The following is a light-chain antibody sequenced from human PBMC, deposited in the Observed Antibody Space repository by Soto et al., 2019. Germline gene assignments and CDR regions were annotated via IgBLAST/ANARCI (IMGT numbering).Light chain of an antibody. J-gene: IGLJ3*02. CDR3: CSYADSGTPNWV. Sequence: QSALTQPASVSGSPGQSITISCTGTSSDVGTFTLVSWFQQHPGRAPRLMIYEGTKRPSGVSDRFSASKSGNAGSLTISGLQAEDEADYYCCSYADSGTPNWVFGGGTKLTVL. CDR1: SSDVGTFTL. CDR2: EGT. V-gene: IGLV2-23*01.